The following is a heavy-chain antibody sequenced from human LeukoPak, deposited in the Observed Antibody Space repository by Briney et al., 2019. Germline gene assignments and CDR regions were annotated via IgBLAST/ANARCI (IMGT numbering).Heavy chain of an antibody. D-gene: IGHD3-10*01. CDR1: GFSFSSYT. J-gene: IGHJ4*02. CDR2: ISSSSNYI. CDR3: ARVRELYRDY. Sequence: NTGGSLRLSCAASGFSFSSYTMNWVRQAPGKGLELVSSISSSSNYIFYADSVKGRFTISRDNAKNSLYLQMNSLRAEDTAVYYCARVRELYRDYWGQGTLITVSS. V-gene: IGHV3-21*01.